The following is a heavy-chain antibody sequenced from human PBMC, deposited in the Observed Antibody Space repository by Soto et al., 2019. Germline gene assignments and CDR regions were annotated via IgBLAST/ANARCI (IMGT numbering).Heavy chain of an antibody. J-gene: IGHJ5*02. CDR3: ARGEGVTMVRGRFDP. CDR2: INHSGST. V-gene: IGHV4-34*01. D-gene: IGHD3-10*01. Sequence: SETLSLTCAVDGGSFSGYYWSWIRQPPGKGLEWIGEINHSGSTNYNPSLKSRVTISVDTSKNQFSLKLSSVTAADTAVYYCARGEGVTMVRGRFDPWGQGTLVTVSS. CDR1: GGSFSGYY.